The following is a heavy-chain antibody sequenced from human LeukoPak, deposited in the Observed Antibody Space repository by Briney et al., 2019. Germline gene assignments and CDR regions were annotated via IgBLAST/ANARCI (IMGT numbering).Heavy chain of an antibody. D-gene: IGHD3-9*01. CDR3: ARDHYDILTGYYKPALLQH. CDR2: ISSNGGST. CDR1: GFTFSSYA. J-gene: IGHJ1*01. Sequence: GGSLGLSCAASGFTFSSYAMHWVRQAPGKGLEYVSAISSNGGSTYYANSVKGRFTISRDNSKNTLYLQMGSLRAEDMAVYYCARDHYDILTGYYKPALLQHWGQGTLVTVSS. V-gene: IGHV3-64*01.